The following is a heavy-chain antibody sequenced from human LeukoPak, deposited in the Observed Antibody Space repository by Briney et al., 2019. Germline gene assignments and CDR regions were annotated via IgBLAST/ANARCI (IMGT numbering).Heavy chain of an antibody. CDR1: GGSVSSGSYY. CDR2: IYYSGST. Sequence: SETLSLTCTVSGGSVSSGSYYWSWIRQPPGKGLEWIGYIYYSGSTNYNPSLKSRVTISVDTSKNQFSLKLSSVTAADTAVYYCARHPAYGPFDYWGHGTLVTVSS. V-gene: IGHV4-61*01. D-gene: IGHD3-10*01. CDR3: ARHPAYGPFDY. J-gene: IGHJ4*01.